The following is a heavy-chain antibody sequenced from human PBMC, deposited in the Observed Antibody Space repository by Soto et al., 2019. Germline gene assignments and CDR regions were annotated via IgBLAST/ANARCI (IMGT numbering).Heavy chain of an antibody. Sequence: PSATRSLTCAVYGASLSYNYWSWIRHPPGKGLEWIGYISYSGNTNYNPSLKSRVSISVDTSKNQLSLNLTSVTAADTAVYYCARAPMVLSRSYFDSWGQGTPVTVSS. CDR2: ISYSGNT. CDR3: ARAPMVLSRSYFDS. CDR1: GASLSYNY. D-gene: IGHD2-8*01. J-gene: IGHJ4*02. V-gene: IGHV4-59*01.